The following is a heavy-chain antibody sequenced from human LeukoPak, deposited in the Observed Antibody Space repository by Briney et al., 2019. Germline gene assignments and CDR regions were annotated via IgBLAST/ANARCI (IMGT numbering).Heavy chain of an antibody. CDR2: ISWDGGST. J-gene: IGHJ4*02. CDR1: GFTFDDYT. D-gene: IGHD3-22*01. Sequence: PGGSLRLSCAASGFTFDDYTMHWVRQAPGKGLEWVSLISWDGGSTYYADSVKGRFTISRDNSKNTLYLQMNSLRAEDTALYYCAKDRANYYDFDYWGQGTLVTVSS. V-gene: IGHV3-43*01. CDR3: AKDRANYYDFDY.